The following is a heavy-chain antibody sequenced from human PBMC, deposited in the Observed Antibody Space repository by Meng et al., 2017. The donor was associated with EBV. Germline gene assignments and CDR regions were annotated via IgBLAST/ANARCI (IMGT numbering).Heavy chain of an antibody. J-gene: IGHJ4*02. CDR2: INHSGST. CDR3: AGSYGGVLNY. CDR1: GGSFSGYY. V-gene: IGHV4-34*01. D-gene: IGHD4-23*01. Sequence: QVQLKQGGAGLLEPSETLSLTCAVYGGSFSGYYWSWIRQPPGKGLEWIGEINHSGSTNYNPSLKSRVTMSVDTSKNQLSLKLSSVTAADTAVYYCAGSYGGVLNYWGQGTLVTVSS.